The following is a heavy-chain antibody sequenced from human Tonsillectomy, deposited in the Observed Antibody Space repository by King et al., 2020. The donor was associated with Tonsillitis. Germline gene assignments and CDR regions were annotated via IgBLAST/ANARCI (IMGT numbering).Heavy chain of an antibody. CDR1: GGSISSGDYY. J-gene: IGHJ4*02. V-gene: IGHV4-30-4*01. CDR2: IYYNGST. D-gene: IGHD3-10*01. Sequence: VQLQESGPGLVKPSQTLSLTCTVSGGSISSGDYYWSWIRQPPGKGLEWIGYIYYNGSTYYNPSLKSRVTISVDTSKNQFSLKLSSVTAADTAVYYCARDGSMVRGVSNPYVDYWGQGTLVTVSS. CDR3: ARDGSMVRGVSNPYVDY.